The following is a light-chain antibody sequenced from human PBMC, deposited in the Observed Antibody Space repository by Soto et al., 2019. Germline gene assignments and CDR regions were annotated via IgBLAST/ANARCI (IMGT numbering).Light chain of an antibody. CDR3: RSYSSSSTYV. CDR1: SSDVGDSDF. Sequence: QAVLTQPASVSGSPGQSITISCTGTSSDVGDSDFVSWYQQYPGKAPKLMIYNVNNRPSGVSTRFSGSKSGNTASLTISGLQAEDEADYYCRSYSSSSTYVFGTGTKVTVL. CDR2: NVN. V-gene: IGLV2-14*01. J-gene: IGLJ1*01.